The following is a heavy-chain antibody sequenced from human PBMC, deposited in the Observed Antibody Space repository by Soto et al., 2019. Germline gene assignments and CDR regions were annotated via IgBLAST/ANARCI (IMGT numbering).Heavy chain of an antibody. CDR2: IYYSGST. D-gene: IGHD3-10*01. CDR3: ARLYGSGSGSYEPQTPYYYYYGMDV. CDR1: GGSISSCY. Sequence: SETLSLTCTVSGGSISSCYWSWIRQPPGKGLEWIGYIYYSGSTNYNPSLKSRVTISVDTSKNQFSLKLSSVTAADTAVYYCARLYGSGSGSYEPQTPYYYYYGMDVWGQGTTVTVSS. J-gene: IGHJ6*02. V-gene: IGHV4-59*01.